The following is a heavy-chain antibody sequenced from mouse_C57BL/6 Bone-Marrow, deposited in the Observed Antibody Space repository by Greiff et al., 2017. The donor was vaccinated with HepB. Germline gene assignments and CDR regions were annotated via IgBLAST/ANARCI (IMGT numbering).Heavy chain of an antibody. V-gene: IGHV3-6*01. D-gene: IGHD2-4*01. CDR2: ISYDGSN. CDR3: ATYDYDAAWFAY. CDR1: GYSITSGYY. J-gene: IGHJ3*01. Sequence: ESGPGLVKPSQSLSLTCSVTGYSITSGYYWNWIRQFPGNKLEWMGYISYDGSNNYNPSLKNLISITRDTSKNQFFLKLNSVTTEDTATYGCATYDYDAAWFAYWGQGTLVTVSA.